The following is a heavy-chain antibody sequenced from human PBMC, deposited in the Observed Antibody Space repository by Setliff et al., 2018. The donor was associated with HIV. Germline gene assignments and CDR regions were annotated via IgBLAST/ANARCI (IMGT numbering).Heavy chain of an antibody. CDR2: IKSKTNGGTT. D-gene: IGHD3-22*01. V-gene: IGHV3-15*01. CDR1: GFTFSDAW. Sequence: GGSLRLSCTASGFTFSDAWMTWVRQAPGKGLEWVGRIKSKTNGGTTDFSAPVKGRFTISRDDSENTLYLQMNNLKAEDTAVYYCTTDLSAPLTFLSDSSRFVWGQGTQVTVSS. CDR3: TTDLSAPLTFLSDSSRFV. J-gene: IGHJ4*02.